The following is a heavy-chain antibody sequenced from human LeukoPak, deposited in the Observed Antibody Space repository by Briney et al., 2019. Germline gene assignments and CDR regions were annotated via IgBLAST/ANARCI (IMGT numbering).Heavy chain of an antibody. CDR2: IYYSGST. Sequence: PSQTLSLTCTVSGGSISSGDYYWSWIRQPPGKGLEWIGYIYYSGSTYYNPSLKSRVTISVDTSKNQFSLKLSSVTAADTAVYYCARIIVGAPNYYFDYWGQGILVTVSS. CDR1: GGSISSGDYY. CDR3: ARIIVGAPNYYFDY. J-gene: IGHJ4*02. V-gene: IGHV4-30-4*01. D-gene: IGHD1-26*01.